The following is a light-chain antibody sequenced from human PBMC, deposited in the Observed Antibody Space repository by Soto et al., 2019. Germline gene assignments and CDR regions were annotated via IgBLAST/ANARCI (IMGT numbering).Light chain of an antibody. J-gene: IGKJ1*01. V-gene: IGKV3-15*01. CDR3: QQYNNWPPWT. Sequence: EIVLTPSPATLSVSPVERATLSCMASQSVNTNLAWYQQKPGQAPRLLIYGASSRATCIPARFSGSGSGTEFTLTISSLQSEDFAVYYCQQYNNWPPWTFGQGTKVDIK. CDR2: GAS. CDR1: QSVNTN.